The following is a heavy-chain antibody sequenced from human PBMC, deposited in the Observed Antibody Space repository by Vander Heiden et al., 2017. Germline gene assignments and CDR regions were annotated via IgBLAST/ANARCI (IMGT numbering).Heavy chain of an antibody. D-gene: IGHD3-10*01. Sequence: QVQLQQWGAGLLKPSETLSLTCAVYGGSFSGYYWSWIRQPPGKGLEWIGEINHSGSTNYNPSLKRRVTISVDTSKNQFSLKLSSVPAAQTAVDYCAREGPTRGRGVITQTESWGQGTLVTVSS. V-gene: IGHV4-34*01. CDR1: GGSFSGYY. J-gene: IGHJ5*02. CDR2: INHSGST. CDR3: AREGPTRGRGVITQTES.